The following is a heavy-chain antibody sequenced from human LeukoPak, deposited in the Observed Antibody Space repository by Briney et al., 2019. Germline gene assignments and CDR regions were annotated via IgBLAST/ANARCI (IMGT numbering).Heavy chain of an antibody. CDR3: AKDIFSPGDY. CDR2: ISASGVHT. CDR1: GFTFSRYG. J-gene: IGHJ4*02. V-gene: IGHV3-23*01. Sequence: LPGGSLRLSCAASGFTFSRYGMNWVRQAPGKGLEWVSSISASGVHTYFADSVEGRFTISRDNSKNTLYLQMDSLSAEDTAVYYCAKDIFSPGDYWGQGTLVTVPS. D-gene: IGHD3-9*01.